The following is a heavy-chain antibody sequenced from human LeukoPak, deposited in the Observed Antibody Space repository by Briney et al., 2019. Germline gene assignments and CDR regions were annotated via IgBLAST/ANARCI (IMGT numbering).Heavy chain of an antibody. CDR2: ISSSDSTI. J-gene: IGHJ4*02. CDR1: GFTFSSYE. CDR3: ASAIVGPTTDY. V-gene: IGHV3-48*03. D-gene: IGHD1-26*01. Sequence: GGSLRLSCAASGFTFSSYEMNWVRQAPGKGLEWVSYISSSDSTIYYADSVKGRFTISRDNAKNSLYLQMNSLRAEDTAVYYCASAIVGPTTDYWGQGTLVTVSS.